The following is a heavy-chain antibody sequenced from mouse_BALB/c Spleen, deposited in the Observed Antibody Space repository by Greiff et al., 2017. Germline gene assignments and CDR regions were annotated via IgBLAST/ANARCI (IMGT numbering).Heavy chain of an antibody. Sequence: EVMLVESGGGLVQPGGSRKLSCAASGFTFSSFGMHWVRQAPEKGLEWVAYISSGSSTIYYADTVKGRFTISRDNPKNTLFLQMTSLRSEDTAMYYCARNPYYGYVYYYAMDYWGQGTSVTVSS. D-gene: IGHD1-2*01. CDR1: GFTFSSFG. J-gene: IGHJ4*01. CDR3: ARNPYYGYVYYYAMDY. V-gene: IGHV5-17*02. CDR2: ISSGSSTI.